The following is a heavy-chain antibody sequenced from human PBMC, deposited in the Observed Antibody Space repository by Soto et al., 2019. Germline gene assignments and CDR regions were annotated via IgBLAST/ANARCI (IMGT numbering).Heavy chain of an antibody. J-gene: IGHJ5*01. V-gene: IGHV1-69*08. CDR1: GGTFSSYT. Sequence: QVQLVQSGAEVKKPGSSMKVSCKASGGTFSSYTVSWVRQAPGQGLEWMGKIIPMLGTANYAQKFQGRVTITADKSTSTAYMELSSLRFEDTAVYYCARGLAATGHNNWFDSWGQGTLVTVSS. CDR2: IIPMLGTA. D-gene: IGHD6-13*01. CDR3: ARGLAATGHNNWFDS.